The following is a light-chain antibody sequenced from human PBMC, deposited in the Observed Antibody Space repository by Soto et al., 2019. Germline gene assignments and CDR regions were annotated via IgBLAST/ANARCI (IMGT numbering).Light chain of an antibody. V-gene: IGKV3-20*01. CDR2: GAS. Sequence: IVLTQSPCILSLSPGERAPLSCRASQSVSNDFLVWYQQKPGQAPRLLIYGASTRATDVPDRFSGSGSGADFTLSISRLEPEDFAVYYCQQYGSSPPRPFGQGTKVAIK. CDR3: QQYGSSPPRP. J-gene: IGKJ1*01. CDR1: QSVSNDF.